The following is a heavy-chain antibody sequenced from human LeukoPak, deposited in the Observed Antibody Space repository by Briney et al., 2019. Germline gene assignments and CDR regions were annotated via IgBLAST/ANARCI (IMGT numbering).Heavy chain of an antibody. D-gene: IGHD5-12*01. V-gene: IGHV3-23*01. Sequence: GGSLRLSCAASGFSFSSYAMSWVRQAPGKGLEWVSGISYSGGSTYSADSVKGRFTISRDNSKNTLYLQMNSLRAEDTAVYYCAKDLIGGYDLGYYFDYWGQGTLVTVSS. J-gene: IGHJ4*02. CDR2: ISYSGGST. CDR1: GFSFSSYA. CDR3: AKDLIGGYDLGYYFDY.